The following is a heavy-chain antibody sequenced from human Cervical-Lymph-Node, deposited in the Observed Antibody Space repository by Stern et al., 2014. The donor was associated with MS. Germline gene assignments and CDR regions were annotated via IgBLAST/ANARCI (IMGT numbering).Heavy chain of an antibody. CDR1: GFTFSDYY. CDR3: ARDRYHRSNYYYYYGLDV. Sequence: VQLEESGGGLVKPGGSLRLSCAASGFTFSDYYMSWIRQAPGKGLEWVSYISSGSSFINYEDSVKGRFTISRDNAKNSLYLEMNSLRAEDTAVYYCARDRYHRSNYYYYYGLDVWGQGTTVTVSS. J-gene: IGHJ6*02. D-gene: IGHD2-2*01. CDR2: ISSGSSFI. V-gene: IGHV3-11*06.